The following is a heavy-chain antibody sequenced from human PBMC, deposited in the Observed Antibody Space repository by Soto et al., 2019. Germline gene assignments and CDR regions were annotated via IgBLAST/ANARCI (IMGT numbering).Heavy chain of an antibody. V-gene: IGHV3-33*03. D-gene: IGHD6-13*01. J-gene: IGHJ4*02. CDR1: GFTFTNYV. Sequence: QVHLVESGGGVVQPGRSLRLSCATSGFTFTNYVMHWVRQTPGKGLEWVANGWYDGRQKWYADLATGRFTISRDNSENTVSLQMNSLRVEDTAVYYCATEPVESIWRIGSWGIDNWGQGTLVTVSS. CDR3: ATEPVESIWRIGSWGIDN. CDR2: GWYDGRQK.